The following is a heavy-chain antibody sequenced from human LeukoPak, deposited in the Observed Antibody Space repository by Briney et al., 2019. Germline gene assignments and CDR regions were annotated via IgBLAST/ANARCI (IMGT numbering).Heavy chain of an antibody. J-gene: IGHJ6*03. CDR1: GGSISSYY. V-gene: IGHV4-59*05. CDR3: ARLYCSSTSCYASTYYNYYMDV. Sequence: SETLSLTCTVSGGSISSYYWSWIRQPPGKGLEWIGSIYYSGSTYYNPSLKSRVTISVDTSKNQFSLKLSSVTAADTAVYYCARLYCSSTSCYASTYYNYYMDVWGKGTTVTISS. CDR2: IYYSGST. D-gene: IGHD2-2*01.